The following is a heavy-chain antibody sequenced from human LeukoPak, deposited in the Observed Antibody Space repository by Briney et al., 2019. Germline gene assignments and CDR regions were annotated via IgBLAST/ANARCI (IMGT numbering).Heavy chain of an antibody. CDR2: IYPGDSDT. J-gene: IGHJ4*02. CDR1: GYSFTNHW. V-gene: IGHV5-51*01. Sequence: GESLKISCKGSGYSFTNHWIGWVRQMPGKGLEWMGIIYPGDSDTKYSPSFQGQVTISADKSISTAYLQWSSLKASDTAMYCCACQLGGELLGFDYWGQGTLVTVSS. D-gene: IGHD1-26*01. CDR3: ACQLGGELLGFDY.